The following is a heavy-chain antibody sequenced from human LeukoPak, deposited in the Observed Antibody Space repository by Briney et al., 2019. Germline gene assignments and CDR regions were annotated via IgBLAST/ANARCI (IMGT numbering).Heavy chain of an antibody. CDR1: GGSINSYY. D-gene: IGHD2-15*01. Sequence: SETLSLTCTVSGGSINSYYWSWIRQPPGKGLEWIAYIYYSGNARHNPSLKSRVTISVDTSKNQFSLNLSSVTAADTAVYYCARHSLGYCDGGSCPLYFDYWGQGILVTVSS. CDR2: IYYSGNA. V-gene: IGHV4-59*08. CDR3: ARHSLGYCDGGSCPLYFDY. J-gene: IGHJ4*02.